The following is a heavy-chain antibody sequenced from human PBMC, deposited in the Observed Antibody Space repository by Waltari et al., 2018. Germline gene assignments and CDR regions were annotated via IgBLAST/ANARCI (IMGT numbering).Heavy chain of an antibody. CDR2: IYSSGST. CDR1: GGYISGNY. J-gene: IGHJ5*02. CDR3: ARPKWRTSWKMGEFDP. D-gene: IGHD2-2*01. Sequence: QVQLQESGPGLVKPSETLSLTCIVTGGYISGNYWTWIRQPAGKGLEWIGRIYSSGSTNYNPSLKSRVAMSIDTSKNQFSLNLTSVTAADTAVYYCARPKWRTSWKMGEFDPWGQGTLVTVSS. V-gene: IGHV4-4*07.